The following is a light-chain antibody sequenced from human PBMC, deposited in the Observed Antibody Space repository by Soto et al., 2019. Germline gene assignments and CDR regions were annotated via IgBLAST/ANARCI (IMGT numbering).Light chain of an antibody. CDR2: GNT. Sequence: QSVLTQPPSASGAPGQRVTISCSGTTSNIGRSTVSWYQQFPGAAPKLLIYGNTQRPLGVPVRFSGSKSDTSASLAISGLQSEDEADYYCATWNDGIFVFAIGTKVTVL. V-gene: IGLV1-44*01. J-gene: IGLJ1*01. CDR3: ATWNDGIFV. CDR1: TSNIGRST.